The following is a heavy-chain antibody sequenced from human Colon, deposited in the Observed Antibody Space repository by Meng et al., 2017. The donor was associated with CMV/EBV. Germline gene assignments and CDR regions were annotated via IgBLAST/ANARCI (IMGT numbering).Heavy chain of an antibody. CDR3: ARSDYDFWSGYLGYFDY. J-gene: IGHJ4*02. Sequence: GESLKISCEASGFTFIKYWMSWVRQAPGKGLEWVANIKQDGSEKYYVDSVKGRFTISRDNAKNSLYLQMNSLRAEDTAVYYCARSDYDFWSGYLGYFDYWGQGTLVTVSS. CDR1: GFTFIKYW. V-gene: IGHV3-7*01. CDR2: IKQDGSEK. D-gene: IGHD3-3*01.